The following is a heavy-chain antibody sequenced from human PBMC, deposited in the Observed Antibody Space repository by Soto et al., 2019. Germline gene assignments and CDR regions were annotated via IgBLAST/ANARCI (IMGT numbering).Heavy chain of an antibody. CDR3: ARDLGGWRDY. CDR1: GYTFTSYA. V-gene: IGHV1-3*01. J-gene: IGHJ4*02. D-gene: IGHD2-15*01. CDR2: INAGNGNT. Sequence: ASVKVSCKASGYTFTSYAMRWVRQAPGQRLEWMGWINAGNGNTKYSQKFQVRVTITKDTSATTAYMELSSLRSEDTAVYYCARDLGGWRDYWGQGTLVTVSS.